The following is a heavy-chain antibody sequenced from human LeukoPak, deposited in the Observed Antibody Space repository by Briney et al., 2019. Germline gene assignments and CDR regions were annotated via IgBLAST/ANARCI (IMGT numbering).Heavy chain of an antibody. CDR2: INTYNDNT. CDR1: GYSFTSYG. D-gene: IGHD3-10*01. Sequence: ASVKVSCKASGYSFTSYGISWVRQAPGQGLEWMGWINTYNDNTNYAQNVQGRVTMTTDTATSTAYMELRSLRSGDTAVYFCARVITMVRGVILPVSGFDYWGQGTLVTVSS. V-gene: IGHV1-18*01. CDR3: ARVITMVRGVILPVSGFDY. J-gene: IGHJ4*02.